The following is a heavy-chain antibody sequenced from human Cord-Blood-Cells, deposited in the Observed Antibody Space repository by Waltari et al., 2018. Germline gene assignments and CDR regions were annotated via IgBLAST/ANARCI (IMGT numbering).Heavy chain of an antibody. CDR3: ARDLRIQLWSASDY. V-gene: IGHV1-69*09. J-gene: IGHJ4*02. Sequence: QVQLVQSGAEVKKPGSSVKVSCKASGGTFSSYAISWVRQAPGQGLEWMGRIIPILGIANYAQKFQGRVTITADKSPSTAYMELSSLRSEDTAVYYCARDLRIQLWSASDYWGQGTLVTVSS. D-gene: IGHD5-18*01. CDR2: IIPILGIA. CDR1: GGTFSSYA.